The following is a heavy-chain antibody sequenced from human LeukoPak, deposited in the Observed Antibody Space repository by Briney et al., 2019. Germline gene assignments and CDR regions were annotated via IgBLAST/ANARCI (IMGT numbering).Heavy chain of an antibody. CDR3: ARDRFDDISGYYYHYYYYMDV. Sequence: SETLSLTCTVSGGSIISSSYYWGWIRQPPGKGLEWIGSIYYSGNTDYNPSLKSRVTISVETSKNQFSLKLSSVTAADTAVYYCARDRFDDISGYYYHYYYYMDVWGKGTTVTVSS. V-gene: IGHV4-39*07. J-gene: IGHJ6*03. CDR2: IYYSGNT. CDR1: GGSIISSSYY. D-gene: IGHD3-22*01.